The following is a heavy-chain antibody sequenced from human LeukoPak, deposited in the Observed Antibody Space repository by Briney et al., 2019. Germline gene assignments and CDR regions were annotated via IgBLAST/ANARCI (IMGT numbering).Heavy chain of an antibody. J-gene: IGHJ3*02. CDR2: ISGSSSTI. CDR3: ARLNYYYDSSGYYYAPFDS. CDR1: GFTFSSYS. V-gene: IGHV3-48*02. D-gene: IGHD3-22*01. Sequence: GGSLRLSCAASGFTFSSYSMNWVRQAPGKGLEWVSYISGSSSTIYYADSVKGRFTISRDNAKNSLYLQMNSLRDEDTAVYYCARLNYYYDSSGYYYAPFDSWGQGRIVTVSS.